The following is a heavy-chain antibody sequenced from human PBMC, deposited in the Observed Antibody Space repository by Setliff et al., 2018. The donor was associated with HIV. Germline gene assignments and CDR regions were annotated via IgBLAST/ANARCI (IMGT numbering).Heavy chain of an antibody. D-gene: IGHD6-6*01. CDR1: GGSISSSSYY. Sequence: SETLSLTCTVSGGSISSSSYYWGWIRQPPGKGLEWIGSIYYSGSTYYNPSLKSRVTISVDTSKNQFSLKLSSVTAADTAVYYCARLYSSSSGLDYYYYYMDVWGKGTTVTVS. J-gene: IGHJ6*03. CDR3: ARLYSSSSGLDYYYYYMDV. CDR2: IYYSGST. V-gene: IGHV4-39*01.